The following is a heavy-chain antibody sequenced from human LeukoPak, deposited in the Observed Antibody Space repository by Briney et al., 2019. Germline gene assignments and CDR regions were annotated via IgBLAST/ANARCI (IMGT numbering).Heavy chain of an antibody. CDR1: GGSFSGYY. J-gene: IGHJ3*02. Sequence: SETLSLTCAVYGGSFSGYYWSWIRQPPGKGLEWIGEINHSGSTNYNPSLKSRVTISVDTSKKQFSLKLSSVTAADTAVYYCARHSDNSVSQIPMAFDIWGQGTLVTVSS. D-gene: IGHD1-26*01. CDR3: ARHSDNSVSQIPMAFDI. V-gene: IGHV4-34*01. CDR2: INHSGST.